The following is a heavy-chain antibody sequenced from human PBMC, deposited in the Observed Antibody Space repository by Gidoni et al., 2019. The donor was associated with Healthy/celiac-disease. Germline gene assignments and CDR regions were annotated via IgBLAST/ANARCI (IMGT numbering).Heavy chain of an antibody. Sequence: QITLKESGPTLVKPTQTLTLTCTFSGFSLSTSGVGVGWSRQPPGKALEWLALIYWNDDKRYSPSLKSRLTITKDTSKNQVVLTMTNMDPVDTATYYCAHRRIQLWFDYWGQGTLVTVSS. V-gene: IGHV2-5*01. D-gene: IGHD5-18*01. CDR3: AHRRIQLWFDY. J-gene: IGHJ4*02. CDR1: GFSLSTSGVG. CDR2: IYWNDDK.